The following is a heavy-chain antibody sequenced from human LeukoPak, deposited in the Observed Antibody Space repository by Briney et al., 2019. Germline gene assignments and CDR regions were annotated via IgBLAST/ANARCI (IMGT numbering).Heavy chain of an antibody. V-gene: IGHV4-59*01. D-gene: IGHD4-17*01. CDR1: GGSISSYY. J-gene: IGHJ3*02. CDR2: TYYSGST. Sequence: SETLSLTCNVSGGSISSYYWSWIRQPPGKGLEWMGYTYYSGSTNYNPSLKSRVTISVDTSKNQFSLKLTSVTAADTAVYYCARASPYGDYVNAFDIWGQGTMVTVSS. CDR3: ARASPYGDYVNAFDI.